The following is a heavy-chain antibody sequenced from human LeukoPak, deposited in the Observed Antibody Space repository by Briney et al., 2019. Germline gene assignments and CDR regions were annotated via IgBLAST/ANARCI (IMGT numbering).Heavy chain of an antibody. CDR2: IYTSGST. J-gene: IGHJ6*02. V-gene: IGHV4-61*02. CDR1: GGSISSGSYY. Sequence: SETLSLTCTVSGGSISSGSYYWSWIRQPAGKGLEWIGRIYTSGSTNYNPSLKSRVTISVDTSKNQFSLKLSSVTAADTAVYYCARVSLASGEGYYYYYYGMDVWGQGTTVTVSS. CDR3: ARVSLASGEGYYYYYYGMDV. D-gene: IGHD2-15*01.